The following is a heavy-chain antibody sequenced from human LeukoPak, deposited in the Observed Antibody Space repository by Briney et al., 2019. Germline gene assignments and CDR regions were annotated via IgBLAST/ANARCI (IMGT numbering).Heavy chain of an antibody. CDR3: ARTMTTTHFDY. Sequence: SQTLSLTCAVSGGSISSSGYSWSWIRQPPGKGLEWIGYIYHSGGTYYNPSLKSRVTISVDRSSNQFSLKLTSVTAADTAVYYCARTMTTTHFDYWGQGTLVTVSS. CDR1: GGSISSSGYS. V-gene: IGHV4-30-2*01. CDR2: IYHSGGT. J-gene: IGHJ4*02. D-gene: IGHD4-17*01.